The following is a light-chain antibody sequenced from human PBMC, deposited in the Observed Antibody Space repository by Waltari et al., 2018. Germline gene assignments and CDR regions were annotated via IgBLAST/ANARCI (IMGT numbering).Light chain of an antibody. V-gene: IGLV2-23*01. J-gene: IGLJ3*02. CDR1: SSDFGTYNL. CDR3: CSYADSNTWV. CDR2: EAT. Sequence: QSALTQPASVSGSPGQSITISCTGTSSDFGTYNLVPWYQRHPGKPPKLIIYEATKRPSEISYHHSASTSCNTACLTISGLQAEDEADYFCCSYADSNTWVFGRGPRLTVL.